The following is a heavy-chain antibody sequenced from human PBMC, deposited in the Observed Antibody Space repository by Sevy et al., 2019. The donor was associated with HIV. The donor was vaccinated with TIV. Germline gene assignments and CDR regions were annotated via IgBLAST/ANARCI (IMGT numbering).Heavy chain of an antibody. Sequence: GGSLRLSCAASGFSFSSNAMNWVRQAPGKGLEWVSSISSSGVTTYYADSVKGRFTISRDNSKNTLYLQMNSLRAEDTAVYYCGKIPITAGIDYWGQGTLVTVSS. CDR1: GFSFSSNA. J-gene: IGHJ4*02. D-gene: IGHD6-13*01. CDR3: GKIPITAGIDY. CDR2: ISSSGVTT. V-gene: IGHV3-23*01.